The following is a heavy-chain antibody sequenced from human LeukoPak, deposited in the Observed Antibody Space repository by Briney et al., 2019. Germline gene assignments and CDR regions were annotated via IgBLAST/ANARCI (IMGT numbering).Heavy chain of an antibody. J-gene: IGHJ6*04. V-gene: IGHV1-69*13. CDR1: GGTFSSYA. CDR3: ARDVGGGSSYYYYGMDV. D-gene: IGHD2-15*01. CDR2: IIPIFGTA. Sequence: SVKVSCKASGGTFSSYAISWVRQAPGQGLEWMGGIIPIFGTANYAQKFQGRVTITADESTSTAYMELSSLRSEDTAAYYCARDVGGGSSYYYYGMDVWGKGTTGTVSS.